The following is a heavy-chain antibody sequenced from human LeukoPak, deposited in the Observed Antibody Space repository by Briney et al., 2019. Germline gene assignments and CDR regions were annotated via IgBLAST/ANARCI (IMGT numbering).Heavy chain of an antibody. Sequence: KPSETLSLTCAVSGGSISSRYGYWGWIRQPPGKGLEWIGSVYYSGTTYYNPSLKSRVIISVDTSKRQFSLRLSSVTAADTAVYSCANLGSTYGAIGDWGQGTRVIVSS. V-gene: IGHV4-39*01. CDR1: GGSISSRYGY. CDR3: ANLGSTYGAIGD. CDR2: VYYSGTT. D-gene: IGHD2-8*01. J-gene: IGHJ4*02.